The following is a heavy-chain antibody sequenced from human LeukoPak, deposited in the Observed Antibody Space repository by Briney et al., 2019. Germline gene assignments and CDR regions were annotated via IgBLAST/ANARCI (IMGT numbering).Heavy chain of an antibody. V-gene: IGHV1-24*01. CDR1: GYTLTELS. Sequence: ASVKLSCKVSGYTLTELSMHWVRQAPGKGLEWMGGFDPEDGETIYAQKFQGRVTMTEDTSTDTAYMELSSLRSEDTAVYYCATGLERVVVAATPFDYWGQGTLVTVSS. J-gene: IGHJ4*02. D-gene: IGHD2-15*01. CDR3: ATGLERVVVAATPFDY. CDR2: FDPEDGET.